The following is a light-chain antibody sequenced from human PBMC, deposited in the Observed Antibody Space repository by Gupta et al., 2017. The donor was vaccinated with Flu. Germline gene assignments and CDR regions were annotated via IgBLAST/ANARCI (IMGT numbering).Light chain of an antibody. J-gene: IGLJ1*01. CDR2: DVT. V-gene: IGLV2-11*01. Sequence: SAPTPPPSVSGSPGQSVTISCTGSSNDVGGSNRVSWYQQRPGKAPKLLLYDVTERPSGVPDRFSGSKSGNTASLTISGLQADDEADYYCSSYAGRVTWVFGTGTTVTVL. CDR3: SSYAGRVTWV. CDR1: SNDVGGSNR.